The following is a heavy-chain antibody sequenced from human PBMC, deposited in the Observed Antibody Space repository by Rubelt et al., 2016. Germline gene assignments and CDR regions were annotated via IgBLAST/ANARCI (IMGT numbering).Heavy chain of an antibody. D-gene: IGHD6-19*01. CDR3: AKDRGGAVAGPYH. Sequence: EVQLVESGGGLVKPGGSLRLSCAASGFTFSSYAMSWVRQAPGKGLEWVSAISGSGGSYCADSVKGRFTISRDNSKNTLYLQMNSLRAEDTAVYYCAKDRGGAVAGPYHWGQGTLVTVSS. CDR2: ISGSGGS. V-gene: IGHV3-23*04. CDR1: GFTFSSYA. J-gene: IGHJ5*02.